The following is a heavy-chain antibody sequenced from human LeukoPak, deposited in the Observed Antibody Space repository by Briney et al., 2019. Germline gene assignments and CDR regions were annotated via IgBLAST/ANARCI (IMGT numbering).Heavy chain of an antibody. D-gene: IGHD1-26*01. CDR2: ISYDGSNK. J-gene: IGHJ4*02. V-gene: IGHV3-30-3*01. CDR1: GFTFSSYA. Sequence: GGSLRLSCAASGFTFSSYAMHWVRQAPGKGLEWVAVISYDGSNKYYADSVKGRFTISRDNSKNTLYLQTNSLRAEDTAVYYCARDLIVGATRAVDYWGQGTLVTVSS. CDR3: ARDLIVGATRAVDY.